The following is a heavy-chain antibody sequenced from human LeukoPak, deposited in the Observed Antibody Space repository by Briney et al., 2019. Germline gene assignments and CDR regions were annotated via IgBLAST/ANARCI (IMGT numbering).Heavy chain of an antibody. J-gene: IGHJ4*02. Sequence: GGSLRLSCATSGITFSSYSMNWVRQAPGKGLEWLSYISSSSTIYYADSVKGRFTISRDNAKNSLYLQMNSLRAEDTAVYYCATYTAPFDYWGQGTLVTVSS. V-gene: IGHV3-48*01. CDR1: GITFSSYS. D-gene: IGHD1-14*01. CDR2: ISSSSTI. CDR3: ATYTAPFDY.